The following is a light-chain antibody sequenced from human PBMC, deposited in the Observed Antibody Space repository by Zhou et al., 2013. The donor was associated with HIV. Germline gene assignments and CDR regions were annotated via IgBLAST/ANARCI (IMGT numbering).Light chain of an antibody. CDR2: KVS. J-gene: IGKJ1*01. CDR1: QSLLYSDGNTY. CDR3: MQALQSPT. V-gene: IGKV2-30*01. Sequence: EVVMTQSPLSLPVTLGQPASISCKSTQSLLYSDGNTYLNWFHQRPGQSPRRLIYKVSNRDSGVPDRFSGSGSGTDFTLKISRVEAEDVGVYYCMQALQSPTFGQGTKVEIK.